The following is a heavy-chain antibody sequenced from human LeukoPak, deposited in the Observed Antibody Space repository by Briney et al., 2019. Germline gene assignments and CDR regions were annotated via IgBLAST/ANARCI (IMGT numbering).Heavy chain of an antibody. D-gene: IGHD4-17*01. V-gene: IGHV4-59*01. Sequence: SETLSLTCSVSGDSIRSYYYNWIRQPPGKGLEWIGYVSYSGSTKSSPSLNGRVTLSAGTSKNHLSLRLSSVTAADSALYYCAKWHGDWHGFDSWGQGTLVTVSS. CDR2: VSYSGST. CDR3: AKWHGDWHGFDS. CDR1: GDSIRSYY. J-gene: IGHJ4*02.